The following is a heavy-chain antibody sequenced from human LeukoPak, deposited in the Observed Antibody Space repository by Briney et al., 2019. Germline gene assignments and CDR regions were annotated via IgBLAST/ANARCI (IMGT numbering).Heavy chain of an antibody. CDR3: ERGDGVQFDY. CDR1: GFTVSSNY. V-gene: IGHV3-66*01. CDR2: IYSGGST. J-gene: IGHJ4*02. D-gene: IGHD3-10*01. Sequence: GGSLRLSSAASGFTVSSNYMNWVRQAPGKGLEWVSVIYSGGSTYYADSVKGRFTISRDNSKNTLYLQMNSMRAEDTAVYYCERGDGVQFDYWGQGTLVTVSS.